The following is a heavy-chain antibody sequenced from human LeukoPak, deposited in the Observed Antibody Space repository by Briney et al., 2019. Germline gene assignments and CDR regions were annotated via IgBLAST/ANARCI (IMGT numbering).Heavy chain of an antibody. CDR2: INACNGNT. CDR1: GYTFTSYA. V-gene: IGHV1-3*01. D-gene: IGHD3-10*01. J-gene: IGHJ6*02. Sequence: GASVNVSCKASGYTFTSYAMHWVRQAPGQRLEWMGWINACNGNTKYSQKFQGRVTITRDTSASTAYMELSSLRSEDTAVYYCAREMYYYGSGPKIYYYYGMDVWGQGTTVTVSS. CDR3: AREMYYYGSGPKIYYYYGMDV.